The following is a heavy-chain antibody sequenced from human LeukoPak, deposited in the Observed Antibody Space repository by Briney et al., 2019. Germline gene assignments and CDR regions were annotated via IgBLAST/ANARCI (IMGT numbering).Heavy chain of an antibody. CDR3: ARGGADRWFDP. D-gene: IGHD3-16*01. CDR2: IYYSGST. J-gene: IGHJ5*02. Sequence: SQTLSLTCTVSGGSISSGGYYWSWIRQHPGKGLEWIGYIYYSGSTYYNPSLKSRVTISVDRSKNQFSLKLSSVTAADTAVYYCARGGADRWFDPWGQGTLVTVSS. V-gene: IGHV4-31*03. CDR1: GGSISSGGYY.